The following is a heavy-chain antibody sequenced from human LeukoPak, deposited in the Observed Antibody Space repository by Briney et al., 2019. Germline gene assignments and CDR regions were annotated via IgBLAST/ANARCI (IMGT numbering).Heavy chain of an antibody. V-gene: IGHV1-2*02. CDR1: GYTFTGYY. CDR2: INPNSGGT. CDR3: ARVKVVGAILFDY. Sequence: ASVKVSCKASGYTFTGYYMHWVRQAPGQGLEWMGWINPNSGGTNYAQKFQGRVTMTRDTSISTAYMELSRLRSDDTAVYYCARVKVVGAILFDYWGQGTLVTVSS. J-gene: IGHJ4*02. D-gene: IGHD1-26*01.